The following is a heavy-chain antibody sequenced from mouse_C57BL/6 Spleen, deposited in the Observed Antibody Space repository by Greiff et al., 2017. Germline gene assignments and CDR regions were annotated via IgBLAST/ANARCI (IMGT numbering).Heavy chain of an antibody. D-gene: IGHD2-2*01. V-gene: IGHV1-26*01. Sequence: EVQLQQSGPELVKPGASVKISCKASGYTFTDYYMNWVKQSHGKSLEWIGDINPNNGGTSYNQKFKGKATLTVDKSSSTAYMELRSLTSEDSAVYYCATESGYGYDYFDYWGQGTTLTVSS. J-gene: IGHJ2*01. CDR2: INPNNGGT. CDR1: GYTFTDYY. CDR3: ATESGYGYDYFDY.